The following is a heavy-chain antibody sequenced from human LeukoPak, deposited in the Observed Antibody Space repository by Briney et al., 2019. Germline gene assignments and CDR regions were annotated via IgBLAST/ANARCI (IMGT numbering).Heavy chain of an antibody. Sequence: GGSLRLSCAASGFTVSSYGMHWVRQAPGKGLEWVAFIRYDGSNKYYADSVKGRFTISRDNSKNTLYLQMNSLRAEDTAVYYCAKDLSRSGQGDYWGQGTLVTVSS. CDR3: AKDLSRSGQGDY. CDR2: IRYDGSNK. J-gene: IGHJ4*02. D-gene: IGHD6-19*01. V-gene: IGHV3-30*02. CDR1: GFTVSSYG.